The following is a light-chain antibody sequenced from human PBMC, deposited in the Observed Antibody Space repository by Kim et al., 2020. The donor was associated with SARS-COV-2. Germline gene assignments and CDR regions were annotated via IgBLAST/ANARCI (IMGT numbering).Light chain of an antibody. CDR3: QQYSSWT. Sequence: LSASVEDKVTITCRASQTFNNWLAWYQQKPGKAPKLLIYRASTLEDGVPSRFSGSGSGTEFTLTISSLQPDDFATYYCQQYSSWTFGQGTKVEIK. J-gene: IGKJ1*01. CDR2: RAS. V-gene: IGKV1-5*03. CDR1: QTFNNW.